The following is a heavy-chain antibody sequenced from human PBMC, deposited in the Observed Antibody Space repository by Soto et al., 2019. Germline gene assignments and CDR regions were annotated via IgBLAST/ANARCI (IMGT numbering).Heavy chain of an antibody. CDR1: GFTFSSYA. J-gene: IGHJ4*02. CDR3: AKDIYGDYVFDY. D-gene: IGHD4-17*01. Sequence: PGGSLRLSCAASGFTFSSYAMSWVRQAPGKGLEWVSAISGSGGSTYYADSVKGRFTISRDNSKNTLYLQMNSLRAEDTAVYYYAKDIYGDYVFDYWGQGTLVTVSS. V-gene: IGHV3-23*01. CDR2: ISGSGGST.